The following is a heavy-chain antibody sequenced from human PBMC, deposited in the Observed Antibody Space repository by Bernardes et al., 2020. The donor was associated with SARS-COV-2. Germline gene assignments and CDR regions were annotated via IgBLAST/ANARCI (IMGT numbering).Heavy chain of an antibody. CDR2: IYPGDSDT. V-gene: IGHV5-51*01. CDR3: ARLFSPGWQQPLTGFDY. D-gene: IGHD6-25*01. Sequence: GESLKISCKASGDSFPSYWIAWVRQMPGKGLEWMGIIYPGDSDTRYSPSFQGQVTISADKSISTAYLQWSSLKASDTAMYYCARLFSPGWQQPLTGFDYWGQGTLVTVSS. J-gene: IGHJ4*02. CDR1: GDSFPSYW.